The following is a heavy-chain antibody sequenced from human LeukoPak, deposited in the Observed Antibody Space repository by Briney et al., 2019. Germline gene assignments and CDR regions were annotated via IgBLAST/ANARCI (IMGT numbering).Heavy chain of an antibody. J-gene: IGHJ6*03. Sequence: PGGSLRLSCAASGFIFSSYDMHWVRQAPGKGLEWVAFIRYDGSNKYYADSVKGRFTISRDNSKNTLYLQMNSLRAEDTAVYYCARGGNYGYYYYYMDVWGKGTTVTVSS. CDR3: ARGGNYGYYYYYMDV. D-gene: IGHD4-11*01. CDR2: IRYDGSNK. V-gene: IGHV3-30*02. CDR1: GFIFSSYD.